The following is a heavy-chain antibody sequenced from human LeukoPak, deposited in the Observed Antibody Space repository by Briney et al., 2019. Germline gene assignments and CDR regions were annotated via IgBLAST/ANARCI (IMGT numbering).Heavy chain of an antibody. CDR3: AKSYYDFWSGYYQTFDY. Sequence: GGSLRLSCAASGFTFSSYGMHWVRQAPGKGLEWVAVISYDRSNKYYADSVKGRFTISRDNSKNTLYLQMNSLRAEDTAVYYCAKSYYDFWSGYYQTFDYWGQGTLVTVSS. J-gene: IGHJ4*02. V-gene: IGHV3-30*18. CDR1: GFTFSSYG. D-gene: IGHD3-3*01. CDR2: ISYDRSNK.